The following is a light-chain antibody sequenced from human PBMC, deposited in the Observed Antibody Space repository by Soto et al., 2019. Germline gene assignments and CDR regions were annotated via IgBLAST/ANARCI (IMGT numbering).Light chain of an antibody. CDR3: CSSAARTTSRV. CDR1: SSDVGSYDL. CDR2: EVG. V-gene: IGLV2-23*02. Sequence: QSVLTQPASVSGSPGQSITISCTATSSDVGSYDLVSWYQQHPGKAPKLMIYEVGKWPSGVSNRFSGSKSGNTASLTISGLQAEDEADYYCCSSAARTTSRVFGIGTKVTVL. J-gene: IGLJ1*01.